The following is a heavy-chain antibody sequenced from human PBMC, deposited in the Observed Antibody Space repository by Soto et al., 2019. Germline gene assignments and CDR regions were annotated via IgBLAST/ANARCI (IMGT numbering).Heavy chain of an antibody. CDR3: EPPVATIQWLVQPGYYSGMDV. J-gene: IGHJ6*02. Sequence: QVQLVQSGAEVKKPGSSVKVSCKASGGTFSSYAISWVRQAPGQGLEWMGGIIPIFGTANYAQKFQGRVTITADQSTRTDSMERHSLRSEDTDVYYCEPPVATIQWLVQPGYYSGMDVWGQGTTVNVSS. CDR1: GGTFSSYA. D-gene: IGHD5-12*01. V-gene: IGHV1-69*12. CDR2: IIPIFGTA.